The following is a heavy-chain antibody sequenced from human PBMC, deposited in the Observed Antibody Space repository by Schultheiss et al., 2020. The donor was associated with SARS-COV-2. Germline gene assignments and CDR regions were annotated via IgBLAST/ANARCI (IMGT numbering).Heavy chain of an antibody. CDR3: ARGSPYCSSTSCYFDY. D-gene: IGHD2-2*01. J-gene: IGHJ4*02. CDR1: RFTFSSYA. CDR2: ISGSGGST. Sequence: GESLKISCAASRFTFSSYAMSWVRQAPGKGLEWVSAISGSGGSTYYAASVKGRFTISRDNSKNTLYLQMNSLRAEDTAVYYCARGSPYCSSTSCYFDYWGQGTLVTVSS. V-gene: IGHV3-23*01.